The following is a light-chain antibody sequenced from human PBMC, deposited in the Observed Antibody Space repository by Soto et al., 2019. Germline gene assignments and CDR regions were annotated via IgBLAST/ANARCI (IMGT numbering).Light chain of an antibody. CDR1: SSDVGGYNY. CDR2: EVS. Sequence: QSVLTQPASVSGSPGQSITISCTGTSSDVGGYNYVSWYQQHPGKAPKLMIYEVSNRPSGVSNRFSGSKSGNTASLTISGLPAEDEADYYCSSYTSSSTEVFGGGTKLTVL. CDR3: SSYTSSSTEV. J-gene: IGLJ2*01. V-gene: IGLV2-14*01.